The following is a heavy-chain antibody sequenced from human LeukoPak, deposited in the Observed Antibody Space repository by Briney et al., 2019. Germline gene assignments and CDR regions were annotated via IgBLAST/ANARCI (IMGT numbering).Heavy chain of an antibody. CDR1: GGSISSGGYY. CDR3: ARHRLGRRGLERLFDY. CDR2: IYYSGST. Sequence: SETLSLTCTVSGGSISSGGYYWSWIRQHPGKGLEWIGYIYYSGSTNYNPSLKSRVTISVDTSKNQFSLKLSSVTAADTAVYYCARHRLGRRGLERLFDYWGQGTLVTVSS. V-gene: IGHV4-61*08. D-gene: IGHD1-1*01. J-gene: IGHJ4*02.